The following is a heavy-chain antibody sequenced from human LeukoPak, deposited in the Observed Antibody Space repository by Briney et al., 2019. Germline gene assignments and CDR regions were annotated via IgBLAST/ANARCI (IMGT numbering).Heavy chain of an antibody. D-gene: IGHD3-22*01. J-gene: IGHJ4*02. V-gene: IGHV1-69*13. CDR2: IIPIFGTA. Sequence: ASVKVSCKASGGTFSSYAISWVRQAPGQGLEWMGGIIPIFGTANYAQKFQGRVTITADESTSTAYMELSSLRSEDTAVYYCASYYYDSSGYYIVWGYWGQGTLVTVSS. CDR1: GGTFSSYA. CDR3: ASYYYDSSGYYIVWGY.